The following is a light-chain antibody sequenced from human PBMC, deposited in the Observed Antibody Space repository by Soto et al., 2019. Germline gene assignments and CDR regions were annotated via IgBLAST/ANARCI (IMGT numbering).Light chain of an antibody. CDR2: DAS. V-gene: IGKV1-12*01. CDR1: QDIDSW. CDR3: QQSYSTPPIT. Sequence: DIQMTQSPSSVSASVGDRVTITCRASQDIDSWLAWYQQKPGKAPKLLIYDASSLESGVPSRFSGSGSGTDFTLTISSLQPEDFATYYCQQSYSTPPITFGQGTRLEIK. J-gene: IGKJ5*01.